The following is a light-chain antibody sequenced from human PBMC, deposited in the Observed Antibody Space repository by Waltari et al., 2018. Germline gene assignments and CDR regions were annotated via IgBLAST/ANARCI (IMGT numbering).Light chain of an antibody. CDR3: SAWDHSLNGRV. V-gene: IGLV1-44*01. J-gene: IGLJ3*02. Sequence: QSVLTQPPSASGTPGQRVTISCSGSSSNIGRDTVNWYQQLPGTAPKLLIHKTNERPQGVPDRFAGSKSGTSASLAISGLQSDDEADYYCSAWDHSLNGRVFGGGTKLTVL. CDR2: KTN. CDR1: SSNIGRDT.